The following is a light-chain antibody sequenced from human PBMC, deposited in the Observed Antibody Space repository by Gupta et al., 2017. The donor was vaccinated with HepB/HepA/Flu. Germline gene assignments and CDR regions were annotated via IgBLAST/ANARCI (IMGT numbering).Light chain of an antibody. CDR2: DVS. V-gene: IGLV2-14*01. CDR1: SSDVGAYNY. Sequence: HSDLTQPASVSGSPGRSLAISCTGTSSDVGAYNYGSWYQQHPGKAPILIIYDVSSRPSGVSNRFSGSKSGNTVSLTISGLEAEDDAHYYCSAFTGSSTRIFGGGTKLTVL. CDR3: SAFTGSSTRI. J-gene: IGLJ2*01.